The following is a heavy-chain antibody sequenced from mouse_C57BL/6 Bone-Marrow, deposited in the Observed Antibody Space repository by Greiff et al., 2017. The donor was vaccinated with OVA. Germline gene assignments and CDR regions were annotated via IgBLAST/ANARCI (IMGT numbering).Heavy chain of an antibody. J-gene: IGHJ2*01. CDR2: INPYNGGT. V-gene: IGHV1-19*01. D-gene: IGHD2-10*02. CDR3: ARQRGMYGNYLDY. CDR1: GYTFTDYY. Sequence: VQLQQSGPVLVKPGASVKMSCKASGYTFTDYYMNWVKQSHGKSLEWIGVINPYNGGTSYNQKFKGKATLTVDKSSSTAYMELNSLTSEDSAVYYCARQRGMYGNYLDYWGQGTTLTVSS.